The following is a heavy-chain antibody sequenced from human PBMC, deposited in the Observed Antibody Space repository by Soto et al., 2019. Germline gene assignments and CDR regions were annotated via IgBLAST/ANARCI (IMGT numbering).Heavy chain of an antibody. CDR2: TYYRSKWYN. CDR3: AGANETSFEAXDI. CDR1: GDSFSSNSAA. J-gene: IGHJ3*02. D-gene: IGHD1-1*01. Sequence: SQTLSLTCAISGDSFSSNSAAWNWIRQSPSRGLEWLGRTYYRSKWYNDYAVSVKSRITINPDTSKNQFSLQLNSVTPEDTAVYYCAGANETSFEAXDIWGQGTMVTVSS. V-gene: IGHV6-1*01.